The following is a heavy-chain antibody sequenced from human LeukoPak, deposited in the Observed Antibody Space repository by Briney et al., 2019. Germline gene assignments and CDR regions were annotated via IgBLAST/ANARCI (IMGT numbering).Heavy chain of an antibody. J-gene: IGHJ4*02. Sequence: SETLSLTCTVSGGSISTYYWSWIRRPPGKGLEWIAYIHASGPTNYNPALRSRITISVDTSKNQFSLKLSSVTAADTAVYYCARHDAGIAARPFDNWGQGTLVTVSS. CDR3: ARHDAGIAARPFDN. CDR2: IHASGPT. D-gene: IGHD6-6*01. V-gene: IGHV4-4*09. CDR1: GGSISTYY.